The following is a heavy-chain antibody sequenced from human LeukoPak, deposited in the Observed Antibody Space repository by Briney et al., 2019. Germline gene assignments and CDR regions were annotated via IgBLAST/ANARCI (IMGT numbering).Heavy chain of an antibody. CDR3: AKAYNSGYYYYYYGMDV. CDR2: ISGSGGST. Sequence: GGSLRLSCAASGFTFSSYAMSWVRQAPGKGLEWVSAISGSGGSTYYADSVKGRFTISRDNSKNTLFLQMDSLSTEDTAVYYCAKAYNSGYYYYYYGMDVWGQGTTVTVSS. J-gene: IGHJ6*02. V-gene: IGHV3-23*01. CDR1: GFTFSSYA. D-gene: IGHD3-22*01.